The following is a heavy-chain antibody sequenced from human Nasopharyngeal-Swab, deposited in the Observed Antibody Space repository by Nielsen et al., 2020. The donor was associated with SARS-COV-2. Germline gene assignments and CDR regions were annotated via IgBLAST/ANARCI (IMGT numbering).Heavy chain of an antibody. V-gene: IGHV3-66*01. Sequence: GGSLRLSCAASGFTFSSYWMSWVRQAPGKGLEWVSSIYAGGSTYYTDSVKGRFTISRDNSKNTLYLQMNSLRAEDTAVYYCARGDDSSGYPYSHDYWGQGTLVTVSS. CDR2: IYAGGST. J-gene: IGHJ4*02. D-gene: IGHD3-22*01. CDR3: ARGDDSSGYPYSHDY. CDR1: GFTFSSYW.